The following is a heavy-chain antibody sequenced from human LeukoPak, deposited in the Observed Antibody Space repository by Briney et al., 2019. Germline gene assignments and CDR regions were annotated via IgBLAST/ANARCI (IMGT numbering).Heavy chain of an antibody. J-gene: IGHJ4*02. CDR1: GRTFSSYA. Sequence: ASVKVSCKASGRTFSSYAISWVRQAPGQGLEWMGGILPIFGTANYTQKFQGRVTITADKSTSTAYMELSSLRAEDTAVYYCAGGRTDIVVVPATLRNYYFDYWGQGTLVTVSS. CDR3: AGGRTDIVVVPATLRNYYFDY. CDR2: ILPIFGTA. V-gene: IGHV1-69*06. D-gene: IGHD2-2*01.